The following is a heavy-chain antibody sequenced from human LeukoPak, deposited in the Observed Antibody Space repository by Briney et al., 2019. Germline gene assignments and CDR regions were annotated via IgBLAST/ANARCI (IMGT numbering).Heavy chain of an antibody. CDR3: ANSRRGEPYFDY. CDR2: IYSGGST. D-gene: IGHD1-14*01. CDR1: GFTVSSNY. J-gene: IGHJ4*02. Sequence: PGGSLRLSCAASGFTVSSNYMSWVRQAPGKGLEWVSVIYSGGSTYYADSVKGRFTISRDNSKNTLYLQMNSLRAEDTAVYYCANSRRGEPYFDYWGQGTLVTVSS. V-gene: IGHV3-66*01.